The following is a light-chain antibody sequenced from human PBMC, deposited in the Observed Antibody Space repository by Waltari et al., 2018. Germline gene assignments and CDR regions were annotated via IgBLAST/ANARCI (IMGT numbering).Light chain of an antibody. V-gene: IGKV1-8*01. Sequence: AIRMTQSPSSLSASTGDGVNINCRASQNISSYLAWYQQTSGKAPKLLIFAASTLQTGVPSRFSGSGSGTDLTLTISRLQSEDLGTYYCQQYYNYPFTFGGGTKVEL. J-gene: IGKJ4*01. CDR2: AAS. CDR3: QQYYNYPFT. CDR1: QNISSY.